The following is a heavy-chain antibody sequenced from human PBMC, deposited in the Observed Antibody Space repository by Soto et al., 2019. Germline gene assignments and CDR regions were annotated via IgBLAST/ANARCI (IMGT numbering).Heavy chain of an antibody. D-gene: IGHD2-15*01. J-gene: IGHJ4*02. CDR1: GFTFSSYG. CDR3: AGDSSGGSRHFDY. Sequence: PGGSLRLSCAASGFTFSSYGMHWVRQAPGKGLEWVAVIWYDGSNKYYADSVKGRFTISRDNSKNTLYLQMNSLRAEDTAVYYCAGDSSGGSRHFDYWAQGTLVTVSS. V-gene: IGHV3-33*01. CDR2: IWYDGSNK.